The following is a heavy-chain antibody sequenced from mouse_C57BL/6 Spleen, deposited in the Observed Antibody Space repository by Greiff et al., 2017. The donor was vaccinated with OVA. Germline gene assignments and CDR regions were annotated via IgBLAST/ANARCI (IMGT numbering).Heavy chain of an antibody. J-gene: IGHJ3*01. Sequence: QVQLKQSGPGLVAPSQSLSITCTVSGFSLTSYGVHWVRQPPGKGPEWLVVIWSDGSTTYNSALKSRLSISKDNSKSQVFLKMNSLQTDDTAMYYCARQSYYSNYEFAYWGQGTLVTVSA. D-gene: IGHD2-5*01. CDR3: ARQSYYSNYEFAY. CDR1: GFSLTSYG. V-gene: IGHV2-6-1*01. CDR2: IWSDGST.